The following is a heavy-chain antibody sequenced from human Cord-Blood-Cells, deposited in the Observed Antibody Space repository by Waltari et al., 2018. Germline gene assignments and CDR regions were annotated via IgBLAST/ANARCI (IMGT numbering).Heavy chain of an antibody. CDR1: GGSISSYY. CDR2: IYYSGST. J-gene: IGHJ4*02. D-gene: IGHD6-13*01. Sequence: QVQLQESGPGLVKPSETLSLTCTVSGGSISSYYWSWIRPPPGKGLEWILYIYYSGSTNCNPSLKSRVPISVDTSKNQFSLKVSSVTAADTAVYYCARWGAAADYWGQGTLVTVSS. V-gene: IGHV4-59*01. CDR3: ARWGAAADY.